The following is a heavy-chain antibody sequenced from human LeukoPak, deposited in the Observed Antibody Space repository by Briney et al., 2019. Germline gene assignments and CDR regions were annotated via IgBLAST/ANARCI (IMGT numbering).Heavy chain of an antibody. J-gene: IGHJ6*03. CDR2: ISYSGST. Sequence: SETLSLTCTVSAGSSSSYYWSWIRQPPGKGLEWIGCISYSGSTNYNPSLKSRVTISLDTSKNQFSLKLSSVTAADTAVYYCAGTYTYYYYYYMHVWGKGTTVTISS. D-gene: IGHD2-2*02. V-gene: IGHV4-59*01. CDR3: AGTYTYYYYYYMHV. CDR1: AGSSSSYY.